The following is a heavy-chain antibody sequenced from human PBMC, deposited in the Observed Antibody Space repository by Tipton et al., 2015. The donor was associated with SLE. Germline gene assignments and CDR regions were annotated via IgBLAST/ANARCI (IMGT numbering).Heavy chain of an antibody. D-gene: IGHD6-13*01. CDR1: GGSIRSGGYY. CDR3: ARVVYSFSDAFDI. V-gene: IGHV4-31*03. J-gene: IGHJ3*02. CDR2: IDNSVSA. Sequence: TLSLTCTVSGGSIRSGGYYWTWIRQPPGKGLEWIGYIDNSVSAYYNPSLRRRVTISVDPSKNQFSLRLTSLTAADTAVYYCARVVYSFSDAFDIWGQGTLVTVSS.